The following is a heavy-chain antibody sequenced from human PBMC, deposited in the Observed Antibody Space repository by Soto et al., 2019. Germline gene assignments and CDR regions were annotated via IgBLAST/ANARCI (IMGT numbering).Heavy chain of an antibody. V-gene: IGHV3-20*01. CDR3: ARAVEGYNYYMDV. CDR2: VNWNGGST. J-gene: IGHJ6*03. CDR1: GFTFDDYG. D-gene: IGHD6-19*01. Sequence: GGSLRLSCAASGFTFDDYGMSWVRQAPGKGLEWVSGVNWNGGSTAYADSVKGRFTISRDNAKNSLYLQMNSLRAEDTALYHCARAVEGYNYYMDVWGKGTTVTVSS.